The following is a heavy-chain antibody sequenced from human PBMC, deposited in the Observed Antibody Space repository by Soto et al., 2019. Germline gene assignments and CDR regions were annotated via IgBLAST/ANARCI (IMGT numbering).Heavy chain of an antibody. V-gene: IGHV3-23*01. D-gene: IGHD4-17*01. CDR3: AKGHGYGDYAPLFDN. Sequence: HPGGSLRLSCAASGFTFSSYAMSWVRQAPGKGLEWVSAISGSGGSTYYADSVKGRFTISRDNSKNTLYLQMNSLRPEDTAVYYCAKGHGYGDYAPLFDNWGQGTLVTVSS. CDR2: ISGSGGST. J-gene: IGHJ4*02. CDR1: GFTFSSYA.